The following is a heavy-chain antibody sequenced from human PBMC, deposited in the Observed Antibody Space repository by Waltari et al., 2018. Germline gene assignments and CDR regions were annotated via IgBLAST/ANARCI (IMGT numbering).Heavy chain of an antibody. CDR3: ARDWGGYFDY. CDR2: IIPIFGTV. D-gene: IGHD7-27*01. CDR1: GGHFSSYA. Sequence: QVQLVRSGAEVQKPGSSVKVSCKASGGHFSSYAISWVRKAPGQGLEWMGEIIPIFGTVNNAQKFQGRVTITADESTSTTYMELSSLRSEDTAVYYCARDWGGYFDYWGQGTLVTVSS. J-gene: IGHJ4*02. V-gene: IGHV1-69*13.